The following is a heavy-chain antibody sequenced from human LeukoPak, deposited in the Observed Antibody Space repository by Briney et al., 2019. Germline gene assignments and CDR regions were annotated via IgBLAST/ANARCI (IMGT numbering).Heavy chain of an antibody. CDR3: ARGPPYDSSGYYVY. J-gene: IGHJ4*02. V-gene: IGHV4-39*01. CDR2: IYYNGKT. CDR1: GGSVTYTNYY. Sequence: SETLSLTCTVSGGSVTYTNYYWGWIRQPPGKGLQWIGVIYYNGKTYYNPSLKSRVTVAVDTSKNQFSLKLSSVTAADTAVYYCARGPPYDSSGYYVYWGQGTLVTVSS. D-gene: IGHD3-22*01.